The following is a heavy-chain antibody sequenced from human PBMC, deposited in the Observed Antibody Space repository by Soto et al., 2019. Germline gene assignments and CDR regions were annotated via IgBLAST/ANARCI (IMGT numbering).Heavy chain of an antibody. D-gene: IGHD3-22*01. J-gene: IGHJ4*02. CDR2: MNPNIGKT. CDR3: ASPGPFTMIVVDRPYFDY. CDR1: GYTFTSYD. Sequence: ASVKVSCKASGYTFTSYDINWVRQATGQGLEYMGWMNPNIGKTDYVQKFQGRVTITADESTSTAYMELSSLRSEDTAVYYCASPGPFTMIVVDRPYFDYWGQGTLVTVSS. V-gene: IGHV1-8*01.